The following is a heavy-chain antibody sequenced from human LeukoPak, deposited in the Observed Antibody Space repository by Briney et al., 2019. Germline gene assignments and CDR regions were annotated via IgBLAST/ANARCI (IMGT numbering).Heavy chain of an antibody. V-gene: IGHV3-23*01. J-gene: IGHJ4*02. CDR2: ISGSGGTK. CDR3: AKRGGYYYDY. Sequence: PGGPLRLSCAASGFTFSSYDMSWVRQAPGKGLEWVSAISGSGGTKYFADSVKGRFTISRDNSKNTVYMQMSSLRAEDTAVYYCAKRGGYYYDYWGQGTMVTVSS. D-gene: IGHD2-15*01. CDR1: GFTFSSYD.